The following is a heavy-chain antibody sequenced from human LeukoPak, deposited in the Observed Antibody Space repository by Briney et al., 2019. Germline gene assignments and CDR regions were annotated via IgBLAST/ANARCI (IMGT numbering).Heavy chain of an antibody. Sequence: ASVKVSCKASGYTFTSYYMHWVRQAPGQGLEWMGIINPSGGSTSYAQKFQGRVTMTRDTSTNTVYMELSSLRSEDTAVYYCARAGGITIFAVVTAPYYQYYGLDVWGQGTTVTVSS. CDR3: ARAGGITIFAVVTAPYYQYYGLDV. CDR1: GYTFTSYY. D-gene: IGHD3-3*01. CDR2: INPSGGST. J-gene: IGHJ6*02. V-gene: IGHV1-46*01.